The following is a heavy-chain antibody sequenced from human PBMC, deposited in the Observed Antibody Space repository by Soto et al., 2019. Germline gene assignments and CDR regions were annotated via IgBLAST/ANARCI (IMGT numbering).Heavy chain of an antibody. CDR2: IIPIFGTA. J-gene: IGHJ5*02. Sequence: SVKVSCKASGGTFSSYAISWVRQAPGQGLEWMGGIIPIFGTANYAQKFQGRVTITADESTSTAYMELSSLRSEDTAVYYCARSSGWYGGWFDPWGQGTLVTVSS. D-gene: IGHD6-19*01. V-gene: IGHV1-69*13. CDR1: GGTFSSYA. CDR3: ARSSGWYGGWFDP.